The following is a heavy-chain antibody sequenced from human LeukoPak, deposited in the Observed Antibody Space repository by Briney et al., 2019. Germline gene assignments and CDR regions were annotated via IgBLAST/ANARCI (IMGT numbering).Heavy chain of an antibody. CDR3: ARGGDYYYYGMDV. Sequence: GESLKISFRGSGYSFTSYWIGWVRQMPGKGLEWMGIIYPGYSDTRHSPFFQGQVPISPDKSISTAYLQWSSLKASDTAMYYCARGGDYYYYGMDVWGQGTTVTVSS. CDR2: IYPGYSDT. CDR1: GYSFTSYW. D-gene: IGHD3-16*01. J-gene: IGHJ6*02. V-gene: IGHV5-51*06.